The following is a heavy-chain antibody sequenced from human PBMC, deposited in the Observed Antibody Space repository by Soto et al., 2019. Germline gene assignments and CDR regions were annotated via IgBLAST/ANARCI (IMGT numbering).Heavy chain of an antibody. J-gene: IGHJ5*02. CDR3: ARARSGSSSPLNWFDP. CDR1: GYSFTSYW. V-gene: IGHV5-51*01. CDR2: IYPGDSDT. D-gene: IGHD6-6*01. Sequence: GESLKISCKGSGYSFTSYWIGWVRQMPGKGLEWMGIIYPGDSDTRYSPSFQGQVTISADKSISTAYLQWSSLKASDTAMYYCARARSGSSSPLNWFDPWGQGTLVTVSS.